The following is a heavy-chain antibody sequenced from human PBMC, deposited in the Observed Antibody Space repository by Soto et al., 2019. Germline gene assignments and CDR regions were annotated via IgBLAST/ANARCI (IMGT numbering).Heavy chain of an antibody. CDR1: GDSISSSY. J-gene: IGHJ5*02. V-gene: IGHV4-59*01. CDR2: IYYSGST. D-gene: IGHD4-17*01. CDR3: ARGYGWFDP. Sequence: QVQLQESGPGLVEPSETLSLTCSVSGDSISSSYWSWIRQPPGQGLEWIGYIYYSGSTNYNPSLKSRATISLDTSKNQFSRKVSAVTAADTSLYYCARGYGWFDPWGQGTLVTVSS.